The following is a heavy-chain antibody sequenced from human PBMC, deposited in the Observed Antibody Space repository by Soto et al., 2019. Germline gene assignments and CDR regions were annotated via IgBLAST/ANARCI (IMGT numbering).Heavy chain of an antibody. V-gene: IGHV5-10-1*01. CDR2: IDPSDSYT. D-gene: IGHD6-19*01. J-gene: IGHJ3*02. CDR3: ASGGDSSGHDAFDI. Sequence: VESLKIACKGTGYRFTSNWIKWVLQVPGKGLEWMGRIDPSDSYTTYSPSFQGHVTISADKAISTAYLQWSSLKASDTAMYYCASGGDSSGHDAFDIWGQGTMVTVSS. CDR1: GYRFTSNW.